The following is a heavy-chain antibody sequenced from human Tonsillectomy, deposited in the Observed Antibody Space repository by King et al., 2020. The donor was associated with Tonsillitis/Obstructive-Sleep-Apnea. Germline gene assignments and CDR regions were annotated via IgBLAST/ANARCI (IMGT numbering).Heavy chain of an antibody. V-gene: IGHV4-59*01. Sequence: VQLQESGPGLVKPSETLSLTCTVSGGSMRSFYWSWIRQPPGKGLEWIGNIYHSGSTKYNPALKSRVIISVDTSKNQFSLKLTSVTAADTAGYYCARMGDSYYDSATYYPEYFQHWGQGSLVTVSS. J-gene: IGHJ1*01. CDR3: ARMGDSYYDSATYYPEYFQH. CDR2: IYHSGST. D-gene: IGHD3-22*01. CDR1: GGSMRSFY.